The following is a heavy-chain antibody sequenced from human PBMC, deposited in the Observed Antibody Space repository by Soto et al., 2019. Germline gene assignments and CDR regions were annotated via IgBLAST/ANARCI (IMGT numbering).Heavy chain of an antibody. V-gene: IGHV3-64D*06. J-gene: IGHJ6*02. Sequence: PGGSLRLSCSASGFTFSSYAMHWVRQAPGKGLEYVSAIGSNGGSTYYADSVKGRFTISRDNSKNTLYLQMSSLRAEDTAVYYCVKGPSSTRYYYYYYGMDVWGQGTTVTVSS. CDR3: VKGPSSTRYYYYYYGMDV. CDR2: IGSNGGST. CDR1: GFTFSSYA. D-gene: IGHD2-2*01.